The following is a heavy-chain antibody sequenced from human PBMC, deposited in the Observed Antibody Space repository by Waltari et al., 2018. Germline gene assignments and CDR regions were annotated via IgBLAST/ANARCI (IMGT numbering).Heavy chain of an antibody. CDR3: AKDLPSYYYYSAMDV. V-gene: IGHV3-30*18. CDR2: LSYDGSNE. Sequence: QAQLVESGGGVVQPGRSLRLSCGVSGFTFSPYGMHWVRQAPGKGLEWVAVLSYDGSNEYYADSVKGRFTISRDNSKNTLYLQMNSLRPDDTAVYYCAKDLPSYYYYSAMDVWGQGTTVTVSS. CDR1: GFTFSPYG. J-gene: IGHJ6*02.